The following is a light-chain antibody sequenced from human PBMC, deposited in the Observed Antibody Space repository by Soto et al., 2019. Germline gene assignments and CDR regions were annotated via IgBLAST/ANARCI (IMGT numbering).Light chain of an antibody. J-gene: IGLJ1*01. CDR3: SSYSNAVTIIV. CDR2: EVT. CDR1: SSDIGSYRY. Sequence: QSVLTQPASVSGSPGQSITISCTGTSSDIGSYRYVSWYQQHPGRAPKLIISEVTHRPSGVSDRFSGSKSGNTASLTISGLQTEDEAYYYCSSYSNAVTIIVFGRGTKVTV. V-gene: IGLV2-14*01.